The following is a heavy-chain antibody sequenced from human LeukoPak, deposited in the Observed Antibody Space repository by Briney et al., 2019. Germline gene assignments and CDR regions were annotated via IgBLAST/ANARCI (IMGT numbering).Heavy chain of an antibody. Sequence: GGSLRLSCAASGFTFSDYYMSSIRQAPGKRLGWVSHIRGSGRTMYYADSVKGRFTISRDNAKNSLYLQMTSLRAEDTAVYYCARDGQLAIDFDYWGRGTLVTVSS. V-gene: IGHV3-11*01. CDR1: GFTFSDYY. CDR2: IRGSGRTM. J-gene: IGHJ4*02. CDR3: ARDGQLAIDFDY. D-gene: IGHD6-19*01.